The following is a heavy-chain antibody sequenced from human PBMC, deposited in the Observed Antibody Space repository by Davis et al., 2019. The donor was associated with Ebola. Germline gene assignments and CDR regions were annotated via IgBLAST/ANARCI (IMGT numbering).Heavy chain of an antibody. CDR1: GGSFSGYY. CDR3: ARVRHSSGRYSRPYYYYYGMDV. V-gene: IGHV4-34*01. D-gene: IGHD6-19*01. J-gene: IGHJ6*02. Sequence: SETLSLTCAVYGGSFSGYYWSWIRQPPGKGLEWIGEINHSGSTNYNPSLKSRVTISVDTSKNQFSLKLSSVTAADTAVYYCARVRHSSGRYSRPYYYYYGMDVWGQGTTVTVSS. CDR2: INHSGST.